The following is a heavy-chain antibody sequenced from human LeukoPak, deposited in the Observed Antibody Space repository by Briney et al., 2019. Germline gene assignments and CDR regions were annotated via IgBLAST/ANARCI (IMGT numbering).Heavy chain of an antibody. CDR2: MSSRSSYI. CDR1: GFTFSSYS. Sequence: AGGSLRLSCAASGFTFSSYSMNWVRQAPGKGLEWVSSMSSRSSYIYYADSVKGRFTISRDNAKNSLYLQMNSLRAEDTAVYYCARDARPHPLIALADNLDYWGQGTLVTVSS. D-gene: IGHD6-19*01. J-gene: IGHJ4*02. CDR3: ARDARPHPLIALADNLDY. V-gene: IGHV3-21*01.